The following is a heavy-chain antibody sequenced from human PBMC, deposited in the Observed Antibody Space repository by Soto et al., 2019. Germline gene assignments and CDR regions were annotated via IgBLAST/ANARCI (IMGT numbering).Heavy chain of an antibody. Sequence: SETLSLTCAVSGGSISSSNWWSWVRQPPGKGLEWIGEIYHSGSTNYNPSLKSRVTISVDKSKNQFSLKLSSVTAADTAVYYCARSQYDFWSGYFTRDYYYGMDVWGQGTAVTVSS. CDR3: ARSQYDFWSGYFTRDYYYGMDV. CDR2: IYHSGST. V-gene: IGHV4-4*02. J-gene: IGHJ6*01. D-gene: IGHD3-3*01. CDR1: GGSISSSNW.